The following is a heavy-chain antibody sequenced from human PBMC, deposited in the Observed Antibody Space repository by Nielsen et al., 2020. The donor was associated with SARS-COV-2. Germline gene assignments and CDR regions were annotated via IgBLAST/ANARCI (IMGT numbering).Heavy chain of an antibody. CDR2: ISWNSGSI. V-gene: IGHV3-9*01. CDR1: GFTFDDYA. CDR3: AKDIGYSTGGADY. D-gene: IGHD2-8*02. J-gene: IGHJ4*02. Sequence: GGSLRLSCAASGFTFDDYAMHWVRQAPGKGLEWVSAISWNSGSIGYADSVKGRFTISRDNAKNSLYLQMNSLRAEDTALYYCAKDIGYSTGGADYWGQGTLVTVSS.